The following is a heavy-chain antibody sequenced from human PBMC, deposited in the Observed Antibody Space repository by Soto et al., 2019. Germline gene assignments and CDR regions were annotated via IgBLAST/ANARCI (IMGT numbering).Heavy chain of an antibody. V-gene: IGHV3-23*01. CDR3: ARRISASGRGWDY. CDR1: GFTFSTYA. CDR2: IANSGGST. D-gene: IGHD6-13*01. J-gene: IGHJ4*02. Sequence: EVQLLESGGGLAQPGGSLRLSCVASGFTFSTYAMSWVRQAPGKGLEWVSAIANSGGSTFYTDSVRGRFTISRDNSKNTLYLQMNSLRAEDTAVYYCARRISASGRGWDYWGQGTLVTVSS.